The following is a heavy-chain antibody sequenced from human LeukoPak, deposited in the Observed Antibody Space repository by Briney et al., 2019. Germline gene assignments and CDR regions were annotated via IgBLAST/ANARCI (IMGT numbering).Heavy chain of an antibody. V-gene: IGHV5-51*01. CDR1: GHSFTNYW. J-gene: IGHJ4*02. Sequence: GESLKISCEGSGHSFTNYWIGWVRQMPGKGLEWMGIIYPGDSDTRYSPSFQGQVTISADKSISTAYLQWSSLKASDTAMYYCVGRLPGTEYFDYWGQGTLVTVSS. D-gene: IGHD3-10*01. CDR2: IYPGDSDT. CDR3: VGRLPGTEYFDY.